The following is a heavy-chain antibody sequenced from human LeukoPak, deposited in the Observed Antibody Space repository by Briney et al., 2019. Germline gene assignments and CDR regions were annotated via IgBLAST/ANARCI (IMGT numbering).Heavy chain of an antibody. V-gene: IGHV3-48*04. J-gene: IGHJ4*02. D-gene: IGHD1-1*01. CDR1: GFNLRCLC. CDR2: ISSSSSTI. CDR3: ARDNDPHDY. Sequence: GFLRISLSASGFNLRCLCMNRVRPGPGEGLEWVSYISSSSSTIYYADSVKGRFTISRDNAKNSLYLQMNSLRAEDTAVYYCARDNDPHDYWGQGTLVTVSS.